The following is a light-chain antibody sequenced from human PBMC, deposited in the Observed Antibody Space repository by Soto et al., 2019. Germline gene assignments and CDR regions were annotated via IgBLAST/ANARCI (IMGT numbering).Light chain of an antibody. CDR1: QSVSSY. CDR2: GAS. Sequence: EIVLTQSPATLSLSPGERATLSCRASQSVSSYLAWYQQKPGQAPRLLIYGASSRATGIADRFSGGGSGTDFTLTISRLEPEDFAVYYCQQFSSYPLTFGGGTKVDIK. V-gene: IGKV3-20*01. J-gene: IGKJ4*01. CDR3: QQFSSYPLT.